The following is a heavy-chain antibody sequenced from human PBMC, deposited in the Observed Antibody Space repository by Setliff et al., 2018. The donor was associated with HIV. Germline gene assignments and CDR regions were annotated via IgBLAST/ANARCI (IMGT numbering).Heavy chain of an antibody. Sequence: GASVKVSCKASGGTFSNYGMSWVRQAPGQGLEWMGGIIPISGTANYAQKFQGRVTITTDESTSTAYMELSGLRSEDTAVYYCARAPYSGSQWGAFDIWGQGTMVTVSS. J-gene: IGHJ3*02. V-gene: IGHV1-69*05. CDR1: GGTFSNYG. CDR3: ARAPYSGSQWGAFDI. D-gene: IGHD1-26*01. CDR2: IIPISGTA.